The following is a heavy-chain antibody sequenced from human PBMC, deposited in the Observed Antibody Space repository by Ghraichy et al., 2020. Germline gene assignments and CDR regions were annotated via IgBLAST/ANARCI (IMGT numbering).Heavy chain of an antibody. V-gene: IGHV4-39*01. CDR1: GGSISSSSYY. J-gene: IGHJ3*02. D-gene: IGHD4-17*01. CDR2: IYYSGST. CDR3: VRHFQDYGDYDDAFDI. Sequence: SETLSLTCTVSGGSISSSSYYWGWIRQPPGKGLEWIGSIYYSGSTYYNPSLKSRVTISVDTSKNQFSLKLSSVTAADTAVYYCVRHFQDYGDYDDAFDIWGQGKMVTVSS.